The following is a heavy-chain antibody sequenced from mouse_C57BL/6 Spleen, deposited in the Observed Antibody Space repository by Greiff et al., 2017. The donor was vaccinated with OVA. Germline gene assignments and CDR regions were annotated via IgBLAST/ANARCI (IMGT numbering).Heavy chain of an antibody. J-gene: IGHJ4*01. CDR3: ARRVYGSSYPYAMDY. D-gene: IGHD1-1*01. CDR2: INPSTGGT. V-gene: IGHV1-42*01. CDR1: GYSFTGYY. Sequence: EVQLQQSGPELVKPGASVKISCKASGYSFTGYYMNWVKQSPEKSLEWIGEINPSTGGTTYNQKFKAKATLTVDKSSSTAYMQLKSLTSEDSAVYYCARRVYGSSYPYAMDYWGQGTSVTVSS.